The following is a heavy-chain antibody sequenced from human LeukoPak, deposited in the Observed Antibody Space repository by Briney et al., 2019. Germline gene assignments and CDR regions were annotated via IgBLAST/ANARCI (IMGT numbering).Heavy chain of an antibody. D-gene: IGHD6-25*01. V-gene: IGHV4-59*01. CDR1: GGSISSYY. Sequence: SETLSLTCTVSGGSISSYYWSWIRQPPGKGLEWIGYIYYSGSTNYNPSLKSRVTISVDTSKNQFSLKLSSVTAADTAVYYCARGRLISGYWGQGTLVTVSS. J-gene: IGHJ4*02. CDR3: ARGRLISGY. CDR2: IYYSGST.